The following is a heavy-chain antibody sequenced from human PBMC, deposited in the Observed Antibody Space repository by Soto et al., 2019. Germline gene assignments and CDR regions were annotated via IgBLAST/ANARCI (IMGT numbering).Heavy chain of an antibody. CDR3: ARVGRLVPLDY. V-gene: IGHV1-69*02. Sequence: QVQLVQSGAEVKKPGSSVKVSCKASGGTFSSYTISWVRQAPGQGLEWMGRIIPILGIANYAQKFQGRVTITADKSTSTAYMELSRLRSEDTAVYYCARVGRLVPLDYWGQGTLVTVSS. CDR2: IIPILGIA. CDR1: GGTFSSYT. J-gene: IGHJ4*02. D-gene: IGHD3-9*01.